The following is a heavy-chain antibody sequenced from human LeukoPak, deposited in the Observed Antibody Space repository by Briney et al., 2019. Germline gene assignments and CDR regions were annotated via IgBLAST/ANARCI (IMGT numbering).Heavy chain of an antibody. CDR3: ARHVSSDLRIVVVTSDWYFDR. V-gene: IGHV4-39*01. Sequence: PSETLSLTCIVSGGSISSSRFYWGWIRQPPGKGLEWIGTIYYSRSTYYNPSLKSRVTISADTSKNQFSLNLSSVTAADTGVYYCARHVSSDLRIVVVTSDWYFDRWGRGTLVTVSS. CDR1: GGSISSSRFY. J-gene: IGHJ2*01. CDR2: IYYSRST. D-gene: IGHD2-21*02.